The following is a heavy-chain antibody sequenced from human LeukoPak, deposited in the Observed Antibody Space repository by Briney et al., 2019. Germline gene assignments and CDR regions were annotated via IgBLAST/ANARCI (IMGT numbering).Heavy chain of an antibody. J-gene: IGHJ4*02. Sequence: GGSLRLSCAASGFTFSSYLMSWVRQAPGKGLEWVANIKQDGSEKYYVDSVKGRFTISRDNAKNSLYLQMNSLRAEDTAVYYCARGGRIVGAYPFDYWGQGTLVTVSS. CDR1: GFTFSSYL. D-gene: IGHD1-26*01. CDR2: IKQDGSEK. CDR3: ARGGRIVGAYPFDY. V-gene: IGHV3-7*01.